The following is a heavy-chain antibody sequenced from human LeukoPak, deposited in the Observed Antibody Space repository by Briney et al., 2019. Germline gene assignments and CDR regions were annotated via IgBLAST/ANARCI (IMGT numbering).Heavy chain of an antibody. J-gene: IGHJ4*02. V-gene: IGHV4-59*01. Sequence: SETLSLTCTVSGGSISSYYWSWIRQPPGKGLEWIGYIYYSGSTNYNPSLKSRVTISVDTSKNQFSLKLSSVTAADTAVYYCARHEFGRTVGTVLTGDYWGQGTLVTVSS. CDR1: GGSISSYY. D-gene: IGHD1-26*01. CDR2: IYYSGST. CDR3: ARHEFGRTVGTVLTGDY.